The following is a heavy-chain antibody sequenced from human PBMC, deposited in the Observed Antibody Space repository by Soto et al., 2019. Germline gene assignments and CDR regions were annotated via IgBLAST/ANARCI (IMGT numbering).Heavy chain of an antibody. V-gene: IGHV3-21*01. CDR2: ISSSSSYI. Sequence: EVQLVESGGGLVKPGGSLRLSCAASGFTFSSYSMTWVRQAPGKGLEWVSSISSSSSYIYYADSVKGRFTISRDNAKNSLYLQMNSLRAEDTAVYYCARDLIAVAGMGYWGQGTLVTVSS. CDR1: GFTFSSYS. J-gene: IGHJ4*02. CDR3: ARDLIAVAGMGY. D-gene: IGHD6-19*01.